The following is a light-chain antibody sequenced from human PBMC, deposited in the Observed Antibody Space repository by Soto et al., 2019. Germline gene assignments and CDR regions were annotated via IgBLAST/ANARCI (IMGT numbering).Light chain of an antibody. CDR3: SSRPPSSSYA. J-gene: IGLJ1*01. CDR2: DVS. Sequence: QSDLTKPASGSGSPGQSIAISCTGTSSDVGGYSYVSWYQQQPGKAHKLVISDVSNRPSGVSDRFSGSKSGNTASLNIHGLFFKEKTDYYFSSRPPSSSYAFGPGTKV. V-gene: IGLV2-14*01. CDR1: SSDVGGYSY.